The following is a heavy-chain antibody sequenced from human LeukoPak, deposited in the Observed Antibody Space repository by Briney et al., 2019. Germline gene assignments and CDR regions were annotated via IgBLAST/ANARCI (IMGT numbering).Heavy chain of an antibody. Sequence: PGRSLRLSCAASGFTFSGYAMHWVRQAPGKGLEWVAVIANDGNDKKSADSVKGRFTISRDNSKNTLYLQMNSLRAEDTGVYYCASQPSAVAGNYWGQGTLVTVSS. CDR1: GFTFSGYA. J-gene: IGHJ4*02. V-gene: IGHV3-30*03. D-gene: IGHD6-19*01. CDR2: IANDGNDK. CDR3: ASQPSAVAGNY.